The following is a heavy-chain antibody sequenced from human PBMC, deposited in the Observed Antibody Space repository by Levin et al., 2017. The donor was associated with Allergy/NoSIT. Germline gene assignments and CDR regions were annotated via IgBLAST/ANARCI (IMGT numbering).Heavy chain of an antibody. V-gene: IGHV4-59*12. CDR2: IYYSGST. D-gene: IGHD6-13*01. CDR3: ARELPHIAAAGTPKYYYYYYYMDV. J-gene: IGHJ6*03. CDR1: GGSISSYY. Sequence: SETLSLTCTVSGGSISSYYWSWIRQPPGKGLEWIGYIYYSGSTNYNPSLKSRVTISVDTSKNQFSLKLSSVTAADTAVYYCARELPHIAAAGTPKYYYYYYYMDVWGKGTTVTVSS.